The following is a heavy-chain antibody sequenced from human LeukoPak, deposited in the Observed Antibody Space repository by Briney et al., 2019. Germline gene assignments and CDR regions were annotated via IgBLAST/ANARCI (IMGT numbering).Heavy chain of an antibody. Sequence: GGSLRLSCAASGFTFSSYSMNWVRQAPGKGLEWVSSISSSSSYIYYEDSVKGRFTISRDNAKNSLYLQMNSLRAEDTAVYYCARVSGGYPLYYFDYWGQGTLVTVSS. J-gene: IGHJ4*02. CDR2: ISSSSSYI. V-gene: IGHV3-21*01. D-gene: IGHD2-8*02. CDR1: GFTFSSYS. CDR3: ARVSGGYPLYYFDY.